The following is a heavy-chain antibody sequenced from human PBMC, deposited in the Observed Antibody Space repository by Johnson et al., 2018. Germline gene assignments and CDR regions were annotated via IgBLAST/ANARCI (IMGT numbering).Heavy chain of an antibody. CDR2: ISGSGGST. V-gene: IGHV3-23*04. J-gene: IGHJ1*01. CDR1: GFSFSIFA. CDR3: AKAPVGWLGEGAEYFQH. D-gene: IGHD3-3*01. Sequence: VQLVQSGGGLVQPGGSLRLSCAASGFSFSIFAMSWVRQGPGKGLEWVSGISGSGGSTYYADSVKGRFTISRDNSKNTLYLQMNSLRPEDTALYYCAKAPVGWLGEGAEYFQHWGQGTLVTVSS.